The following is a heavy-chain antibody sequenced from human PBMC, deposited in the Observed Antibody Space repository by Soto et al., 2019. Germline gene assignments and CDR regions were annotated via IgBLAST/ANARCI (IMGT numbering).Heavy chain of an antibody. CDR2: ISGSGSSI. D-gene: IGHD6-13*01. CDR3: ANGGDSSSWKNWFDP. V-gene: IGHV3-23*01. CDR1: GFTFSNYA. Sequence: EVQLLESGGGLVQPGGSLRLSCAASGFTFSNYAMTLVRQAPGKGLEWVSGISGSGSSIYYADSVKGRFTISRDNSKNKLYLQMNSLRAEDTAVYYCANGGDSSSWKNWFDPWGQGTLVTVSS. J-gene: IGHJ5*02.